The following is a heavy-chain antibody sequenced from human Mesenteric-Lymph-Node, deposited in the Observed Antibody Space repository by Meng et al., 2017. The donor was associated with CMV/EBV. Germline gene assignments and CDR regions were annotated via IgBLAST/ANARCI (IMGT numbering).Heavy chain of an antibody. V-gene: IGHV1-8*01. CDR3: AKPYSSSWYRWDYYYYYGMDV. D-gene: IGHD6-13*01. Sequence: ASVKVSCKASGYTFTSYDINWVRQATGQGLEWMGWMNPNSGNTGYAQKFQGRVTMTRNTSISTAYMELSSLRSEDTAVYYCAKPYSSSWYRWDYYYYYGMDVWGQGTTVTVSS. CDR2: MNPNSGNT. J-gene: IGHJ6*02. CDR1: GYTFTSYD.